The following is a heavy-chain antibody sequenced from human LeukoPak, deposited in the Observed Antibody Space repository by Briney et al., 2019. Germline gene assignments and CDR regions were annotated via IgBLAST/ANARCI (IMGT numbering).Heavy chain of an antibody. CDR2: INAGYGNT. J-gene: IGHJ3*02. D-gene: IGHD1-1*01. CDR3: ARDNLLSSYNWNDGDAFDI. Sequence: GASVKVCCKASGYTFNSYAMHWARQAPGQRLEWMGWINAGYGNTKYSQKFQGRVTITRDTSASTAYMELSSLRSEDTAVYYCARDNLLSSYNWNDGDAFDIWGQGTMVTVSS. CDR1: GYTFNSYA. V-gene: IGHV1-3*01.